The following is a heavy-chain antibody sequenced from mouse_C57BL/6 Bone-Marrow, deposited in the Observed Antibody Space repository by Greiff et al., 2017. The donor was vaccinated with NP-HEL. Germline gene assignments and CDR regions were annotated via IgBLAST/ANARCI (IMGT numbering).Heavy chain of an antibody. D-gene: IGHD1-1*01. Sequence: EVMLVESGGGLVQPGGSLKLSCAASGFTFSDYYMYWVRQTPEKRLEWVAYISNGGGSTYYPDTVKGRFTISRDNAKNTLYLQMSRLKSEDTAMYYCARQGITTVVADYWGQGTTLTVSS. J-gene: IGHJ2*01. CDR1: GFTFSDYY. CDR3: ARQGITTVVADY. CDR2: ISNGGGST. V-gene: IGHV5-12*01.